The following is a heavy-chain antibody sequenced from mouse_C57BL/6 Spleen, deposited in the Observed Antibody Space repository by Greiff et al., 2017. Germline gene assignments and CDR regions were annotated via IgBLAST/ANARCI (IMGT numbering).Heavy chain of an antibody. CDR3: TRSPTGTFDD. J-gene: IGHJ2*01. Sequence: DVMLVESGGGLVQPGGSLKLSCAASGFTFSSYAMSWVRQTPEKRLEWVAYISSGGDYIYYADTVKGRFTISRDNARNTLYLQMSSLKSEDTAMYYCTRSPTGTFDDWGQGTTLTVSS. D-gene: IGHD4-1*02. CDR1: GFTFSSYA. CDR2: ISSGGDYI. V-gene: IGHV5-9-1*02.